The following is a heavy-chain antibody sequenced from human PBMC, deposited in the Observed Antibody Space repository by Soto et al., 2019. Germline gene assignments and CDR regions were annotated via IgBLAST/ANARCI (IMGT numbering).Heavy chain of an antibody. CDR1: GGSISSGDYY. Sequence: SETLSLTCTVYGGSISSGDYYWSWIRQPPGKGLEWIGYIYYSGSTYYNPSLKSRVTISVDTSKNQFSLKLSSVTAADTAVYYCARSITMRPFDYWGQGTLVTVSS. CDR2: IYYSGST. J-gene: IGHJ4*02. CDR3: ARSITMRPFDY. D-gene: IGHD3-22*01. V-gene: IGHV4-30-4*01.